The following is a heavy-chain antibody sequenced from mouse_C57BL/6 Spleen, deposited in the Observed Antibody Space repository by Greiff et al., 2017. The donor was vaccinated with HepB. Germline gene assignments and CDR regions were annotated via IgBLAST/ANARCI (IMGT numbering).Heavy chain of an antibody. J-gene: IGHJ4*01. CDR3: VRPSNYGSPYYAMDY. V-gene: IGHV10-1*01. Sequence: EVHLVESGGGLVQPKGSLKLSCAASGFSFNTHSMNWVRQAPGKGLEWVARIRSKSNNYATYYADSVKDRFTISRDESESMLYLQMNKLKTEDTAMYYCVRPSNYGSPYYAMDYWGQGTSVTVSS. D-gene: IGHD1-1*01. CDR2: IRSKSNNYAT. CDR1: GFSFNTHS.